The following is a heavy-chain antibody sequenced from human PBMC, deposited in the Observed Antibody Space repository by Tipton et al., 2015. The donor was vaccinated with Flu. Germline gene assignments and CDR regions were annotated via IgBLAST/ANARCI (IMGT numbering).Heavy chain of an antibody. V-gene: IGHV4-39*07. CDR3: AKEGSYNILTNYYNKGVDP. D-gene: IGHD3-9*01. CDR1: GGSISSYTYY. CDR2: IYYSGTT. Sequence: TLSLTCTVSGGSISSYTYYWGWFRQSPGTGLEWIGSIYYSGTTYYNPSLKSRVTMSIDTSKNQFSLKVTSVTAADTAVYYCAKEGSYNILTNYYNKGVDPWGPGPLVIVSS. J-gene: IGHJ5*02.